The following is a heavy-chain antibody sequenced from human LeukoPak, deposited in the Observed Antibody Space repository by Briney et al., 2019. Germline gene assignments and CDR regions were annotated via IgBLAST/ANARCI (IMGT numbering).Heavy chain of an antibody. CDR2: IGSSGGST. Sequence: PGGSLRLSCAASGFAVSFNYMSWVRQAPGKGLEWVSLIGSSGGSTYYADSVKGRFTISRDNSNHTLSLQMNSLRVEDTAIYYCVKDIQLSTWGLGTMVTVSS. V-gene: IGHV3-53*01. D-gene: IGHD5-24*01. CDR1: GFAVSFNY. J-gene: IGHJ3*01. CDR3: VKDIQLST.